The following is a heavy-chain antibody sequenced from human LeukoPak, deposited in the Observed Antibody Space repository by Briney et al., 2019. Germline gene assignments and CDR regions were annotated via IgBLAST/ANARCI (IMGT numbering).Heavy chain of an antibody. J-gene: IGHJ5*02. CDR2: IYYTGIT. CDR3: ARLHSSRAEEFDP. V-gene: IGHV4-59*01. CDR1: GGSISGYY. Sequence: SETLSLTCTVSGGSISGYYWSWIRQSPGKGLEWIGYIYYTGITAYNPSLGSRVTISVGRSNNQFSLRLTSVTAADTAVYYCARLHSSRAEEFDPWGQGTLVTVSS.